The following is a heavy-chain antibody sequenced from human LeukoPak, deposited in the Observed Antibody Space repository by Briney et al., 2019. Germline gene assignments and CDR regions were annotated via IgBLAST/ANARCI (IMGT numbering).Heavy chain of an antibody. Sequence: GGSLTLSCAASGFTFSNYGLSWVRQAAGKGLEWVSGISDRGSSTYYTDSVKGRFTVSRDNSKSTLYLQMSSLRADDTAIYYCAKDLPYYYDSSGFGDAFDMWGQGTMVTVSS. J-gene: IGHJ3*02. CDR3: AKDLPYYYDSSGFGDAFDM. CDR1: GFTFSNYG. V-gene: IGHV3-23*01. D-gene: IGHD3-22*01. CDR2: ISDRGSST.